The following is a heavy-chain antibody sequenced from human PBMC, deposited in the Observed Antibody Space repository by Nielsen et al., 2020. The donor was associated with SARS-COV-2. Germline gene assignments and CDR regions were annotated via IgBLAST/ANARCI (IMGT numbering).Heavy chain of an antibody. CDR1: GFTFSAYS. Sequence: GESLKISCAGPGFTFSAYSMSWVRQAPGKGLEWVSADSGSGVSTYYADSVKGRFTISRANSRNTVYLQMNSLRAEDTAVYYCAKGVEGYGSGSYPFDYWGQGTLVTVSS. V-gene: IGHV3-23*01. CDR2: DSGSGVST. CDR3: AKGVEGYGSGSYPFDY. J-gene: IGHJ4*02. D-gene: IGHD3-10*01.